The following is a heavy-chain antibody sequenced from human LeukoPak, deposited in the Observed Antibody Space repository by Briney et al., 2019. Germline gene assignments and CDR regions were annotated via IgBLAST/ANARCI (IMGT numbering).Heavy chain of an antibody. CDR1: GFTFSSYG. J-gene: IGHJ4*02. V-gene: IGHV3-30*02. CDR3: AKSPAAVVVTASLDY. Sequence: GGSLRLSCAASGFTFSSYGMHWVRQAPGKGLEWVAFIRYDGSNKYYADSVKGRFTISRDNSKNTLYLKMNSLRAEDTAVYYCAKSPAAVVVTASLDYWGQGILVTVSS. D-gene: IGHD2-21*02. CDR2: IRYDGSNK.